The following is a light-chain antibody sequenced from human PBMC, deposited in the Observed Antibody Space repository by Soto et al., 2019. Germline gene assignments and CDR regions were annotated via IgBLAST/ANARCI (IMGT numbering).Light chain of an antibody. Sequence: QSVLTQPPSASGTPGQRVTISCSGSSSNIGSNVVNWYQQLPGTAPKLLIYINNQRPSGVHDRFSGSKSGTSASLAISGLQSEDEAEYYCAAWDDSLNGVVFGGGTKLTVL. CDR2: INN. V-gene: IGLV1-44*01. J-gene: IGLJ2*01. CDR3: AAWDDSLNGVV. CDR1: SSNIGSNV.